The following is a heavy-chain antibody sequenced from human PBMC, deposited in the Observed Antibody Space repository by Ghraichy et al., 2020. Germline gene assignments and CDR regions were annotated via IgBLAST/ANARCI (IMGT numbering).Heavy chain of an antibody. CDR1: GGSISSYY. Sequence: SETLSLTCTVSGGSISSYYWSWIRQPPGKGLEWIGYIYYSGSTNYNPSLKSRVTISVDTSKNQFSLKLSSVTAADTAVYYCAGGDGSSSFSVEFFWGQGTLVTVSS. D-gene: IGHD6-13*01. CDR2: IYYSGST. CDR3: AGGDGSSSFSVEFF. J-gene: IGHJ4*02. V-gene: IGHV4-59*01.